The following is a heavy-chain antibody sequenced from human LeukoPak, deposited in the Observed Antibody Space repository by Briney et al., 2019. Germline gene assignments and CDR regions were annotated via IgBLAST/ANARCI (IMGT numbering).Heavy chain of an antibody. CDR1: GFTFSSYA. Sequence: PGGSLRLSCAASGFTFSSYAMHWVRQAPGKGLEWVAVISYDGSSKYYADSVKGRFTISRDNSKNTLYLQMNSLRAEDTAVYYCARVDTSSWGYYFDYWGQGTLVTVSS. CDR3: ARVDTSSWGYYFDY. V-gene: IGHV3-30*04. CDR2: ISYDGSSK. J-gene: IGHJ4*02. D-gene: IGHD6-13*01.